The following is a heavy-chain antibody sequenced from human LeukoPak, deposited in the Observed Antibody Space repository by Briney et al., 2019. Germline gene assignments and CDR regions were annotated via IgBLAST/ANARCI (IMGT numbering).Heavy chain of an antibody. V-gene: IGHV3-15*01. J-gene: IGHJ6*02. CDR3: TTGSRPVYYYYGMDV. CDR2: IKSKTDGGTT. CDR1: GFTFSNAW. Sequence: GGSIRLSCAASGFTFSNAWMSWVRQAPGKGLEWVGRIKSKTDGGTTDYAAPVKGRFTISRDDSKNTLYLQMNSLKTEDTAVYYCTTGSRPVYYYYGMDVWGQGTTVTVSS.